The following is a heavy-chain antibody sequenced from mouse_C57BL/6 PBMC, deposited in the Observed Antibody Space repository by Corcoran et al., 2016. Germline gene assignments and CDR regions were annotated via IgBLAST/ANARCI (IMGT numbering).Heavy chain of an antibody. CDR2: INPNNGGT. D-gene: IGHD2-1*01. V-gene: IGHV1-26*01. CDR1: GYTFTDYY. CDR3: ARSDYCNPCYFDY. J-gene: IGHJ2*01. Sequence: EVQLQQSGPELVKPGASVKISCKASGYTFTDYYMNWVKQSHGKSLEWIGDINPNNGGTSYNQKFKGKATLTVDKSSSTAYMELRSLTSEDSAVYYCARSDYCNPCYFDYWGQGTTLTVSS.